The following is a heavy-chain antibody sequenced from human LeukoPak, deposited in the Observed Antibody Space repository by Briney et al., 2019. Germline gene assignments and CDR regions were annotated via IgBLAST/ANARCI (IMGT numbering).Heavy chain of an antibody. CDR3: ARDSISAAAGDNWFDL. V-gene: IGHV1-46*01. J-gene: IGHJ5*02. D-gene: IGHD6-13*01. CDR2: INPSGGST. CDR1: GYTFTSYY. Sequence: GASVKVSCKASGYTFTSYYMHWVRQAPGQGLEWMGIINPSGGSTSYAQKFQGRVTMTRDTSTSTVYMELSSLRSEDTAVYYCARDSISAAAGDNWFDLWGQGTLVTVSS.